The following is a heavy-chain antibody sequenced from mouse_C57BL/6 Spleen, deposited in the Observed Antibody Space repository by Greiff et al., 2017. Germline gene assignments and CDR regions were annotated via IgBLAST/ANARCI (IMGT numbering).Heavy chain of an antibody. CDR2: INPSSGYT. Sequence: QVQLQESGAELARPGASVKMSCKASGYTFTSYTMHWVKQRPGQGLEWIGYINPSSGYTKYNQKFKDKATLTVDKSSSTAYMQLSSLTSEDSAVYYCARFGLRPGFAYWGQGTLVTVSA. V-gene: IGHV1-4*01. J-gene: IGHJ3*01. CDR3: ARFGLRPGFAY. CDR1: GYTFTSYT. D-gene: IGHD2-4*01.